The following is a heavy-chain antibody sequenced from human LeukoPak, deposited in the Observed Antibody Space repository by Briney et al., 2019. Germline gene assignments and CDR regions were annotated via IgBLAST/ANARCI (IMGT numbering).Heavy chain of an antibody. J-gene: IGHJ4*02. CDR2: IIPILGIA. CDR3: ARGRGYGGTNGDY. CDR1: GGTFSSYA. D-gene: IGHD4-23*01. Sequence: GASAKVSCKASGGTFSSYAISWVRQAPGQGLEWMGRIIPILGIANYAQKFQGRVTITADKSTSTAYMELSSLRSEDTAVYYCARGRGYGGTNGDYWGQGTLVTVSS. V-gene: IGHV1-69*04.